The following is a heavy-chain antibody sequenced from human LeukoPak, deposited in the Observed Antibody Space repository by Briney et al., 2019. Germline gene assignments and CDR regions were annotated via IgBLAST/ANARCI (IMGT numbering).Heavy chain of an antibody. CDR3: AKGPQLGSGYHPDY. J-gene: IGHJ4*02. CDR1: GSTFSSAT. Sequence: GRSLILSYAAYGSTFSSATMTWVRQAPGEGLERVSTITGSDDKTYSPDSVKGRFTVSRDYSRNTLHLKMNSLRAEDTAIYYCAKGPQLGSGYHPDYWGQGTLVTVSS. D-gene: IGHD3-22*01. V-gene: IGHV3-23*01. CDR2: ITGSDDKT.